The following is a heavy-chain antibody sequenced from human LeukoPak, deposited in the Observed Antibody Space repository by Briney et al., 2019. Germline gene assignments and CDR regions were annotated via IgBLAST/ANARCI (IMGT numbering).Heavy chain of an antibody. V-gene: IGHV1-69*06. CDR2: IIPIFGTA. CDR3: ARGDSSLKWLDP. J-gene: IGHJ5*02. CDR1: GGTFSNYA. D-gene: IGHD6-6*01. Sequence: SVKVSCKASGGTFSNYAFSWVRQAPGHGLEWIGRIIPIFGTAIYAQKFQDRVTINADKSTSTAYMELSSLRSVDTAVYYCARGDSSLKWLDPWGQGTLVTVSS.